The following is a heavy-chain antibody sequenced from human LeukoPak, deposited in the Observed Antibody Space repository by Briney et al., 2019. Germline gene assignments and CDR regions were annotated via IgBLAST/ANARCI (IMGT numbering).Heavy chain of an antibody. V-gene: IGHV3-30*03. CDR2: ISYDGSNK. CDR3: ATRITIVRGVMNWFDP. CDR1: GFTFSSYG. Sequence: GGSLRLSCAASGFTFSSYGMHWVRQAPGKGLEWVAVISYDGSNKYYADSVKGRFTISRDNSKNTLNLQMNSLRAEDTAVYYCATRITIVRGVMNWFDPWGQGTLVTVSS. D-gene: IGHD3-10*01. J-gene: IGHJ5*02.